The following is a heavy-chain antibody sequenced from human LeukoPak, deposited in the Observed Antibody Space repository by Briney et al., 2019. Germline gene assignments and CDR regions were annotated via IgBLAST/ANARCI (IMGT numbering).Heavy chain of an antibody. J-gene: IGHJ4*02. CDR1: GGSISRYY. Sequence: SETLSLTCTVSGGSISRYYWSWIRQPPGKGLEWIGYLYSAGSNNSNPSLKSRITISVDTSRNEFSLRLTSVTAADTAVYYCARHESAVGALFYWGQGSLVTVSS. CDR3: ARHESAVGALFY. CDR2: LYSAGSN. D-gene: IGHD1-26*01. V-gene: IGHV4-59*08.